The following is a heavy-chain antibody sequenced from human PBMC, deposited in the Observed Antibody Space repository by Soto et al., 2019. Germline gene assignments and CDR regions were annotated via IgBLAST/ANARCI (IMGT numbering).Heavy chain of an antibody. D-gene: IGHD2-21*01. CDR1: GGTLSTYT. V-gene: IGHV1-69*08. CDR3: ARDRPSDGEHNWLDP. Sequence: QVQLVQSGAEVKKPGSSVRVSCKASGGTLSTYTVSWVRQAPGQGLVWMGRIVPVLGTTHYAQIFRGRVTFTVDIPTRTAFMELFSLTSEHTAVYYCARDRPSDGEHNWLDPWGQGTLVTVS. CDR2: IVPVLGTT. J-gene: IGHJ5*02.